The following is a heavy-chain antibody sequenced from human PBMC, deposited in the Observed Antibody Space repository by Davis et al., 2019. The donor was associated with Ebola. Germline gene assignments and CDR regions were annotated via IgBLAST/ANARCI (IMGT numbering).Heavy chain of an antibody. CDR1: GFTFSSYS. Sequence: GESLKISCAASGFTFSSYSMNWVRQAPGKGLEWVSYISSSSSTIYYADSVKGRFTVSRDNAKNSLYLQMNSLGDEDMAVYYCARGDGYNFWDHWGQGILVTVSS. D-gene: IGHD5-24*01. CDR2: ISSSSSTI. CDR3: ARGDGYNFWDH. V-gene: IGHV3-48*02. J-gene: IGHJ4*02.